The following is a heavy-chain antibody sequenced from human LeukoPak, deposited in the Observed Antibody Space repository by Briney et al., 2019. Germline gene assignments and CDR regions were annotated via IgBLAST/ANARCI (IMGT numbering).Heavy chain of an antibody. V-gene: IGHV4-61*02. J-gene: IGHJ4*03. CDR1: GGSISSGNYY. CDR2: IYSSGNT. Sequence: NSSETLSLTCTVSGGSISSGNYYWSWIRQPAGKGLEWIGRIYSSGNTDPNPSLKGRVTISIDTSKNQFSLRLSSVTAADTAVYYCAREVVWTGYPYYFDYWGQGTLVTVSS. D-gene: IGHD3/OR15-3a*01. CDR3: AREVVWTGYPYYFDY.